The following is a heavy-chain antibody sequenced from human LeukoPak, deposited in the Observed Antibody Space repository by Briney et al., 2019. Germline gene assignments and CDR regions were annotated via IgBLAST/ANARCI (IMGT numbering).Heavy chain of an antibody. J-gene: IGHJ4*02. CDR3: AREYQLGPQYYLYH. Sequence: GGSLRLSCAASGFTFSSYAMTWVRQAPGKGLEWLANIKEDGSDKSYVDSVKGRFTVSRDNAKNSLYLQMNSLRAEDTAVYYCAREYQLGPQYYLYHWGQGTLVPVPS. D-gene: IGHD2-2*01. CDR1: GFTFSSYA. V-gene: IGHV3-7*01. CDR2: IKEDGSDK.